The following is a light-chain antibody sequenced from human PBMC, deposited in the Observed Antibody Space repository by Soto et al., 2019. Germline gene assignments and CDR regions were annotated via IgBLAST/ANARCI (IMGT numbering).Light chain of an antibody. CDR3: QQYYRTPTALT. J-gene: IGKJ4*01. Sequence: DIVMTQSPDSLAVSLGERATINCKSSQSVLYSSNNKNYLAWYHQKPGQPPKLLIYWASTRESGVPDRFSGSVSGTDFTLTISSLQAEDVAVYYCQQYYRTPTALTFGGGTKVEIK. V-gene: IGKV4-1*01. CDR1: QSVLYSSNNKNY. CDR2: WAS.